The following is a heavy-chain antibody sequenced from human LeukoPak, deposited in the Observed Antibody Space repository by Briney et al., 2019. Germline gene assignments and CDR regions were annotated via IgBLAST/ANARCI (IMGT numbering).Heavy chain of an antibody. CDR2: IYYSGST. Sequence: SETLSLTCTVSGGPISGGGYYWSWIRQHPGKGLEWIGYIYYSGSTYYNPSLKSRVTISLDTSKNQFSLKLSSVTAADTAVYYCARTAYYYDSSGYSDYWGQGTLVTVSS. V-gene: IGHV4-31*03. CDR3: ARTAYYYDSSGYSDY. D-gene: IGHD3-22*01. CDR1: GGPISGGGYY. J-gene: IGHJ4*02.